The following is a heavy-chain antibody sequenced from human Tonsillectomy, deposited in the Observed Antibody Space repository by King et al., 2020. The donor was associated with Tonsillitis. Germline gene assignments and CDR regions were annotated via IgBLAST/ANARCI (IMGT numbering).Heavy chain of an antibody. J-gene: IGHJ2*01. CDR1: GFTFSSYL. V-gene: IGHV3-30*04. CDR2: ISYDGGNK. CDR3: ARGSSGWEYWYFDL. Sequence: VQLVESGGGVVQPGRSLRLSCAASGFTFSSYLMHWVRQAPGKGLEWVAVISYDGGNKYYADSVKGRFTISRDKSKNRLYLQMNSLRTEDTAVYYCARGSSGWEYWYFDLWGRGTLVTVSS. D-gene: IGHD6-19*01.